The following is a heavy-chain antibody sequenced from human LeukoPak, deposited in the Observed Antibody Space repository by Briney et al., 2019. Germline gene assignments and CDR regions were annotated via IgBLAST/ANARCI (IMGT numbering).Heavy chain of an antibody. CDR1: GYTFTSYG. Sequence: ASVKVSCKASGYTFTSYGISWVRQAPGQGLEWMGWISAYNGNTNYAQKLQGRVTMTTDTSTSTACMELRSLRSDDTAVYYCARDDIQTPFNWFDPWGQGTLVTVSS. D-gene: IGHD5-18*01. V-gene: IGHV1-18*01. CDR2: ISAYNGNT. J-gene: IGHJ5*02. CDR3: ARDDIQTPFNWFDP.